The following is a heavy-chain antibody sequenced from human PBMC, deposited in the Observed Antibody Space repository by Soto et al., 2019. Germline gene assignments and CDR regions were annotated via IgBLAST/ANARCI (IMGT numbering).Heavy chain of an antibody. CDR2: INPKFGDT. CDR3: ARNMDYYYGRGSGNGHGV. V-gene: IGHV1-2*02. J-gene: IGHJ6*02. D-gene: IGHD3-10*02. Sequence: QVQLGQSGPEGKEPGNSLRVSCEASGYTFTAYHKHGVRQAPGQGLEWMGWINPKFGDTTYAQDFQGRVSMTRDMSISTVYMELSRLTSDDTAIYYCARNMDYYYGRGSGNGHGVWGQGTTVTVFS. CDR1: GYTFTAYH.